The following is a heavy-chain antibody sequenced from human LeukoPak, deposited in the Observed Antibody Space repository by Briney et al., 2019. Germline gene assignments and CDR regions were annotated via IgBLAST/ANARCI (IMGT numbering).Heavy chain of an antibody. V-gene: IGHV3-23*01. CDR1: GFTFSSYA. J-gene: IGHJ6*02. Sequence: GGSLRLSCAASGFTFSSYAMSWVRQAPGKGLEWVSAISGSGGRTYYAHSVKGRFTISRDNSKITLYLQMNSLRAEDTAVYYCAKDLGGHVLRFLEWSSTRYYYGMDVWGQGTTVTVSS. CDR3: AKDLGGHVLRFLEWSSTRYYYGMDV. D-gene: IGHD3-3*01. CDR2: ISGSGGRT.